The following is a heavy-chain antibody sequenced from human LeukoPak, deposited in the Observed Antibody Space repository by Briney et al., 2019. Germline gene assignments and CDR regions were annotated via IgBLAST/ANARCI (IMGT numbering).Heavy chain of an antibody. Sequence: PSETLSLTCTVSGGSISSSSYYWGWIRQPPGKGLEWIGSIYYSGSTYYNPSLKSRVTISVDTSKNQFSLKLSSVTAADTAVYYCARLGGDGYYYTPFFDYWGQGTLVTVSS. V-gene: IGHV4-39*01. CDR3: ARLGGDGYYYTPFFDY. J-gene: IGHJ4*02. CDR1: GGSISSSSYY. CDR2: IYYSGST. D-gene: IGHD5-24*01.